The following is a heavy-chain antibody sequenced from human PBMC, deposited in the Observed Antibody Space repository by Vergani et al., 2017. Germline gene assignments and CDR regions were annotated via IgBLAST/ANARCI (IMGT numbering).Heavy chain of an antibody. Sequence: QLQLQESGPGLVKPSATLSLTCSVSGASIRSSNYYWGWIRQPPGKGLEWIASIYYSGSTYYNPSLKSRVTISVDTSKNQFSLKLRSVTAADTAVYFCARHSXVEWLVKLGWIDPWGQGSLVTVSS. D-gene: IGHD6-19*01. CDR3: ARHSXVEWLVKLGWIDP. CDR2: IYYSGST. CDR1: GASIRSSNYY. J-gene: IGHJ5*02. V-gene: IGHV4-39*01.